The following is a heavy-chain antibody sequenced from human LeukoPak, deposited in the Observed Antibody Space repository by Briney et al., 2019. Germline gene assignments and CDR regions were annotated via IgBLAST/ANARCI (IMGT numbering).Heavy chain of an antibody. CDR1: GFTFSNYE. CDR2: ISFSGSTM. D-gene: IGHD1-1*01. CDR3: ARGVPIDY. V-gene: IGHV3-48*03. Sequence: GGSLRLSCAASGFTFSNYEMNWVRQAPGKGLEWVSYISFSGSTMSYADSVKGRFTISRDNAKKSLYLQMNSLRAEDTAVYYCARGVPIDYWCQGTLVTVSS. J-gene: IGHJ4*02.